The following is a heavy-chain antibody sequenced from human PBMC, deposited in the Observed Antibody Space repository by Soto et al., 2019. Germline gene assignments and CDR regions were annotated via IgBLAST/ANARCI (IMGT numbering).Heavy chain of an antibody. Sequence: SVKVSCNASGGAFGRYSVSWVRQAPGQGLEWIGGVIPAFNTSNYSLKFQGRVAIFADLSTSTVFMELRSLRSEDTALYYCARGDEMTAVTIFEYWGQGTLVTVSS. J-gene: IGHJ4*02. CDR2: VIPAFNTS. D-gene: IGHD4-17*01. CDR3: ARGDEMTAVTIFEY. V-gene: IGHV1-69*13. CDR1: GGAFGRYS.